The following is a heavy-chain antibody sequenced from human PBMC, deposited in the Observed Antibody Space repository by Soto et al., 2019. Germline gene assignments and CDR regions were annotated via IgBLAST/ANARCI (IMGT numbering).Heavy chain of an antibody. CDR1: GYTFTSSA. J-gene: IGHJ6*02. V-gene: IGHV1-58*01. D-gene: IGHD2-2*01. CDR2: IVVGSGNT. Sequence: SVKVSCRASGYTFTSSAVQWVRQSRGQRLEWIGWIVVGSGNTNYAQKFQERVTITRDMSTSTAYMELSSLRSEDTAVYYCAARYPYYYGMDVWGQGTTVTVSS. CDR3: AARYPYYYGMDV.